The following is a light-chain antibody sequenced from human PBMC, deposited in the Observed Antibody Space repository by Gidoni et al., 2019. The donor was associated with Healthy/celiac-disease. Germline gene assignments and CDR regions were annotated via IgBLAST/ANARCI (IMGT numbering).Light chain of an antibody. CDR1: QSISSY. CDR3: HASYTTSPT. CDR2: AAS. Sequence: PSSCTACVGDRVTITCRASQSISSYLNWYQQKPGKAPKLLIYAASSLQRGVPSRFTGCAPGSDFALSITSLQPGQFSYDFLHASYTTSPTFGGGTKVEIK. V-gene: IGKV1-39*01. J-gene: IGKJ4*02.